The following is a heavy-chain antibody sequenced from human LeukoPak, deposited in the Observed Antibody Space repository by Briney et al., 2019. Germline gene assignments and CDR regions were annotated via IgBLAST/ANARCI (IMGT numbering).Heavy chain of an antibody. V-gene: IGHV4-59*01. CDR2: IYYSGTT. CDR1: GGSISYYY. CDR3: ARVTCSSTSCPRKDAFDI. Sequence: PSETLSLTCTVSGGSISYYYWGWIRKPPGKELEWIGYIYYSGTTNYNPSLKSRVTISVDTSKNQFSLNLSSVTAADTAVYYCARVTCSSTSCPRKDAFDIWGQGTMVTVSS. D-gene: IGHD2-2*01. J-gene: IGHJ3*02.